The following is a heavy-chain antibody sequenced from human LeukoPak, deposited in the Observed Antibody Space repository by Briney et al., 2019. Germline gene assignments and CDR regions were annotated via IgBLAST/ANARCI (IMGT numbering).Heavy chain of an antibody. J-gene: IGHJ4*02. V-gene: IGHV3-48*02. CDR2: ISSSSSTI. D-gene: IGHD3-10*01. CDR1: GFTFSSYS. CDR3: ARDAYYYVSGSYYVADY. Sequence: GGSLRLSCAASGFTFSSYSMNWVRQAPGKGLEWISYISSSSSTIFYADSVRGRFTISRDSAKNSLYLQMNSLRDEDTAVYYCARDAYYYVSGSYYVADYWGQGTLVTVSS.